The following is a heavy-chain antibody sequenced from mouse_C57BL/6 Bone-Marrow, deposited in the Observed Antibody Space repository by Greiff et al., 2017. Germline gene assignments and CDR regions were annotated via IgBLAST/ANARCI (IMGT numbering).Heavy chain of an antibody. CDR3: ARSGSSGSTWFAY. V-gene: IGHV1-80*01. CDR1: GYAFSSYW. J-gene: IGHJ3*01. D-gene: IGHD3-2*02. Sequence: QVQLQQSGAELVKPGASVKISCKASGYAFSSYWMNWVKQRPGKGLEWIGQIYPGDGDTNYNGKFKGKATLTADKSSSTAYMQLSSLTSEDSAVYFCARSGSSGSTWFAYWGQGTLVTVSA. CDR2: IYPGDGDT.